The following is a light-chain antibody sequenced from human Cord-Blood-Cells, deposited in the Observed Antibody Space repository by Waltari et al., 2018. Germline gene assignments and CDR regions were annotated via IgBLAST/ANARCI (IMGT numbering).Light chain of an antibody. J-gene: IGLJ2*01. CDR1: CMDVCGDNY. CDR2: DVS. CDR3: CSYAGSYTVV. V-gene: IGLV2-11*01. Sequence: SALSQPRSVSRSPGQSVTISRPGTCMDVCGDNYVSWYQQHPGKAPKLMIYDVSKRPSGVPDRFSGAKSGNTASLTISGLQAEDEADYYCCSYAGSYTVVFGGGTKLTVL.